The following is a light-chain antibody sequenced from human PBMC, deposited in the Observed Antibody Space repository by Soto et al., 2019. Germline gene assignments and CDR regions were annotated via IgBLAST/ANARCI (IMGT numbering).Light chain of an antibody. V-gene: IGKV3-15*01. CDR1: QSVSTN. J-gene: IGKJ5*01. Sequence: EIVMTQSPATLSVSPGERAILSCRASQSVSTNLGWYQQKPGQAPRLLIFGASTRATGIPARFSGSGSGTEFTLTISSLQSEDSAVYYCQQYNYWPPFTFGQGTRLEIK. CDR2: GAS. CDR3: QQYNYWPPFT.